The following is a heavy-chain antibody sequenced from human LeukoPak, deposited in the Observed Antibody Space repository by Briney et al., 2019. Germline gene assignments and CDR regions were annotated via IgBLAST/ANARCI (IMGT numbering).Heavy chain of an antibody. CDR2: ITPIFGTA. CDR3: AREDGQTGYFDY. D-gene: IGHD3-10*01. V-gene: IGHV1-69*13. CDR1: GGTFSSYA. Sequence: ASVKVSCKASGGTFSSYAISWVRQAPGQGLEWMGGITPIFGTANYAQKFQGRVTITADESTSTAYMELSSLRSEDTAVYYCAREDGQTGYFDYWGQGTLVTVSS. J-gene: IGHJ4*02.